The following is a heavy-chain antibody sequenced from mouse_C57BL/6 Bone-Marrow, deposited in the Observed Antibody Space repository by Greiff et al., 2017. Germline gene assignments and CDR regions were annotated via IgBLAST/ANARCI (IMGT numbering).Heavy chain of an antibody. CDR2: ISDGGSYT. D-gene: IGHD4-1*01. CDR1: GFTFSSYA. V-gene: IGHV5-4*01. CDR3: ARVRTGQFAF. J-gene: IGHJ3*01. Sequence: EVQLMESGGGLVKPGGSLKLSCAASGFTFSSYAMSWVSQTPEKRLEWVATISDGGSYTYYPENVKGRITISRDNATNNLYMQMSQLKSEDTAVYYCARVRTGQFAFGGRGTLVTVSA.